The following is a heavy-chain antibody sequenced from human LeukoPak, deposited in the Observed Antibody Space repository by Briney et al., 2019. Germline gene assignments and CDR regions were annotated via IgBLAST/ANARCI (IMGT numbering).Heavy chain of an antibody. Sequence: GGSLRLSCAASGFIFSNYGMHWVRQAPGKGLEWVAVISHDGRVKFYADSVKGRFTISRDNSKNTLDLQMDSLRAEDTAVYYCASEYYDSSGVFDYWGQGTLVTVSS. CDR1: GFIFSNYG. V-gene: IGHV3-30*03. D-gene: IGHD3-22*01. CDR2: ISHDGRVK. CDR3: ASEYYDSSGVFDY. J-gene: IGHJ4*02.